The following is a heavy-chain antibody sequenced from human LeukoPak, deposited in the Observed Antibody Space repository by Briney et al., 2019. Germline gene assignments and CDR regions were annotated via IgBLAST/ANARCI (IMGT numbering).Heavy chain of an antibody. J-gene: IGHJ4*02. CDR2: ISSSGSTI. CDR3: AREVTVVTMVRGVIRYFDY. Sequence: GGSLRLSCAASGFTFSSYEMNWVRQAPGKGLEWVSYISSSGSTIYYADSVKGRFTISRDNAKNSLYLQMNSLRAEDTAVYYCAREVTVVTMVRGVIRYFDYWGQGTLVTVPS. CDR1: GFTFSSYE. D-gene: IGHD3-10*01. V-gene: IGHV3-48*03.